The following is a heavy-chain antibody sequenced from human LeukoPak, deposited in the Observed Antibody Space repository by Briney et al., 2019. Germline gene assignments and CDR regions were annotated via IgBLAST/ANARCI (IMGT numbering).Heavy chain of an antibody. Sequence: PGGPLRLSCAASGFTFSSYSMNWVPQAPGTGLEWVSSITNSSSYIYYADSVKGRFTITRDNAKNSLYLQMNSLRAEDTAVYYCARRGYCSSTSCSNWFDPWGQGTLVTVSS. CDR3: ARRGYCSSTSCSNWFDP. V-gene: IGHV3-21*01. J-gene: IGHJ5*02. D-gene: IGHD2-2*01. CDR2: ITNSSSYI. CDR1: GFTFSSYS.